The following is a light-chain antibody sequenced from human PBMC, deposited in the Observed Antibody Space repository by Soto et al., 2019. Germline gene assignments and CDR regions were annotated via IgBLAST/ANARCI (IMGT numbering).Light chain of an antibody. J-gene: IGLJ3*02. CDR3: AAWDDSLNGL. CDR1: SSNIGSNT. Sequence: QSVLTQPPSASGTPGQRVTISCSGSSSNIGSNTVNWYQQLPGTAPKLLIYSNNQLPSGVPDRFSGSKSGTSASLAISGLQSEDEADYYCAAWDDSLNGLFGGGTKLTV. CDR2: SNN. V-gene: IGLV1-44*01.